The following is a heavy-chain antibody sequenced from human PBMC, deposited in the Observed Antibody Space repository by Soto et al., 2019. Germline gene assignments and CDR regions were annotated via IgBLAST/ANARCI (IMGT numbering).Heavy chain of an antibody. D-gene: IGHD3-3*01. V-gene: IGHV3-53*01. Sequence: EVQLVESGGGVNQPGGSLKLSCAASGFSVTSNHMSWVRQAPGKGLEWVAFIYRGVGTYNAAPGKGRFTSSRDNYKNTLYLKMNNVRDEDTAVYYCAQDFGDPLDQWGQGTLVTVSS. J-gene: IGHJ4*02. CDR1: GFSVTSNH. CDR2: IYRGVGT. CDR3: AQDFGDPLDQ.